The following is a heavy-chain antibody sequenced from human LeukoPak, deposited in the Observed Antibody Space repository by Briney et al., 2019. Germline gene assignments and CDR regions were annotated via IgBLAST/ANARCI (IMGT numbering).Heavy chain of an antibody. Sequence: GGSLRLSCAASGFTFSSYSMNWVRQAPGKGLEWVSSISSSSSYIYYADSVKGRFTISRDNAKNSLYPQMNSLRAEDTAVYYCASKHGAFDYWGQGTLVTVSS. V-gene: IGHV3-21*01. CDR2: ISSSSSYI. J-gene: IGHJ4*02. D-gene: IGHD4-17*01. CDR1: GFTFSSYS. CDR3: ASKHGAFDY.